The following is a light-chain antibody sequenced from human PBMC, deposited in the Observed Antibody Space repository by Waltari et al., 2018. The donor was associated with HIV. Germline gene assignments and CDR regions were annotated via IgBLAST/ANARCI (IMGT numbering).Light chain of an antibody. CDR1: NIGDNS. CDR3: QVWDSSSDRNYV. CDR2: VDR. J-gene: IGLJ1*01. Sequence: SYILTQPPSVSVAPGQTARITCGGNNIGDNSVHWYQQKPGQAPVLVGYVDRDRPSWIPERFSGSNSGNTATLTISRVEAGDEADYYCQVWDSSSDRNYVFGTGTKVTVL. V-gene: IGLV3-21*02.